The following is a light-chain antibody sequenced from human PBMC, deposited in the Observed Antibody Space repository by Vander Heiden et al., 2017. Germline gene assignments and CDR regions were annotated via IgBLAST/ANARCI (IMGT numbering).Light chain of an antibody. J-gene: IGKJ2*01. V-gene: IGKV1-39*01. Sequence: DIQMTQSPSSLSASTGDRVTISCRASQKIDNYLSWYQQKPGKAPKLLVYAVASLVFGAPSRFSCSGSGANFTLTISNLQPEDFATYYCQQTYIAPPRYTFGQGTKLEI. CDR3: QQTYIAPPRYT. CDR1: QKIDNY. CDR2: AVA.